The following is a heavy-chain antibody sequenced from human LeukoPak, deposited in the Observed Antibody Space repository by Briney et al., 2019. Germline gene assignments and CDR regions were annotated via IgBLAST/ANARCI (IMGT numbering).Heavy chain of an antibody. D-gene: IGHD1-14*01. V-gene: IGHV3-23*01. CDR1: GFTFSSYA. J-gene: IGHJ4*02. CDR3: AREYNVRPISDY. CDR2: ISGSGGST. Sequence: GGSLRLSCVASGFTFSSYAMSWVRQAPGKGLEWVSAISGSGGSTYYADSVKGRFTISRDNSKNTLYLQMKSLRAEDTAVYYCAREYNVRPISDYWGQGTLVTVSS.